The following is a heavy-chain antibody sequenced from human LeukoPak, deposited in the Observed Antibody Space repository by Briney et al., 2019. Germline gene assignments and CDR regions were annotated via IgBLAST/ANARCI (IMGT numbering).Heavy chain of an antibody. CDR2: INSDGTII. CDR1: GFTYTDYW. Sequence: GGSQRLSCVGSGFTYTDYWMHWFRHAQGKGPVCVSRINSDGTIIDYADSVKGRFSIYRDNAKNLLYLQMNGVRADDTAVYYCAKDLSWNTADRWGQGILVTVSS. J-gene: IGHJ5*02. V-gene: IGHV3-74*01. CDR3: AKDLSWNTADR. D-gene: IGHD5-18*01.